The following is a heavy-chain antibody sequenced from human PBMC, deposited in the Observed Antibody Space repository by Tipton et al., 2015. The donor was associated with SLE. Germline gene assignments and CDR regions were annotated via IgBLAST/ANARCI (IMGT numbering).Heavy chain of an antibody. CDR2: IYYSGST. CDR3: ARLGGYYDSSGYSYYFDY. CDR1: GGSISSHY. D-gene: IGHD3-22*01. Sequence: TLSLTCTASGGSISSHYWSWIRQPPGKGLEWIGYIYYSGSTNYNPSLKSRVTISVGTSNNQFSLKLSSVTAADTAVYYCARLGGYYDSSGYSYYFDYWGQGTLVTVSS. J-gene: IGHJ4*02. V-gene: IGHV4-59*08.